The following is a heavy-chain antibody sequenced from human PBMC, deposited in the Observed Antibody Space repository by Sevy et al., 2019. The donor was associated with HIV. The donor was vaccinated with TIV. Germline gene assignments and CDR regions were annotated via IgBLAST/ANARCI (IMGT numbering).Heavy chain of an antibody. CDR2: ISYDGSNK. CDR1: GFTFSSYA. D-gene: IGHD3-3*01. Sequence: GGSLRLSCAASGFTFSSYAMHWVRQAPGKGLEWVAVISYDGSNKYYADSVKGRFTISRDNSKNTLYLQMNSLRAEDTAVYYGARDRRGRGSGYDGDWFDPWGQGTLVTVSS. J-gene: IGHJ5*02. CDR3: ARDRRGRGSGYDGDWFDP. V-gene: IGHV3-30-3*01.